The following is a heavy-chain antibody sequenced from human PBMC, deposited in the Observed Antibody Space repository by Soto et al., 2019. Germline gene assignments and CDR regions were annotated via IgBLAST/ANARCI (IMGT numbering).Heavy chain of an antibody. CDR2: INAGNGNT. J-gene: IGHJ4*02. Sequence: GASVKVSCEASGYTYTSYAMHWVRQAPGQGLEWMGWINAGNGNTKYSQKFQGRVTITRDTSASTAYMELSSLRSEDTAVYYCARSIVVVTAADYWGQGTLVTVS. D-gene: IGHD2-21*02. CDR1: GYTYTSYA. V-gene: IGHV1-3*01. CDR3: ARSIVVVTAADY.